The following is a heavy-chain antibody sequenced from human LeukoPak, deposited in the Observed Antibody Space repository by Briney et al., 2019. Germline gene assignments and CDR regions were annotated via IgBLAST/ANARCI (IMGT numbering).Heavy chain of an antibody. V-gene: IGHV4-59*01. CDR1: GGSISSYY. D-gene: IGHD5-18*01. J-gene: IGHJ6*03. CDR3: ARTTEGGYTYDYFYYYYMDV. CDR2: IYYSGST. Sequence: SQTLSLTCTVSGGSISSYYWSWIRRPPGKGLEWIGYIYYSGSTNYNPSLKSRVTISVDTSKNQFSLKLSSVTAADTAVYYCARTTEGGYTYDYFYYYYMDVWGKGTTVTISS.